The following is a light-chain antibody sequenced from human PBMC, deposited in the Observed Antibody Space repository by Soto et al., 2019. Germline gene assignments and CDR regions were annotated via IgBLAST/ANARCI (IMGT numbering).Light chain of an antibody. CDR1: QSIRSW. V-gene: IGKV1-5*01. Sequence: DIQMTQSPSILSASVGDRVTITCRASQSIRSWLAWYQQKPGKAPKLLIYDAYSLESGVPSRFSGRRSGTEFTLTIAGLQPEDFATYYCQQYESYSPLTFXGGTNVDIK. CDR2: DAY. J-gene: IGKJ4*01. CDR3: QQYESYSPLT.